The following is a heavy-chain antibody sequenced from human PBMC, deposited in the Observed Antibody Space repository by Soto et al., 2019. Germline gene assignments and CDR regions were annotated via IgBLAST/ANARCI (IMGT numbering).Heavy chain of an antibody. CDR2: ISYDGSNK. Sequence: LRLSCAASGLTFSSFGMHWVRQAPGKGLEWVAVISYDGSNKYYADSVKGRFTISRDNSKNTLYLQMNSLRAEDTAVYYCAKDLRIKQQLLLVLAYWGQGTLVTVSS. V-gene: IGHV3-30*18. CDR1: GLTFSSFG. D-gene: IGHD6-13*01. CDR3: AKDLRIKQQLLLVLAY. J-gene: IGHJ4*02.